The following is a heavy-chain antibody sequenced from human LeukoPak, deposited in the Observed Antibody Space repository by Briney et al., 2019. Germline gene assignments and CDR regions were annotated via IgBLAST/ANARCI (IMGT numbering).Heavy chain of an antibody. CDR3: AKDKGWGYSAYDCYGMDV. J-gene: IGHJ6*02. CDR1: GFTFSSYG. Sequence: GGSLRLSCAASGFTFSSYGMHWVRQAPGKGLEWVAVISYDGSNKYYADSVKGRFTISRDNSKNTLYLQMNSLRAEDTAVYYCAKDKGWGYSAYDCYGMDVWGQGTTVTVSS. D-gene: IGHD1-26*01. V-gene: IGHV3-30*18. CDR2: ISYDGSNK.